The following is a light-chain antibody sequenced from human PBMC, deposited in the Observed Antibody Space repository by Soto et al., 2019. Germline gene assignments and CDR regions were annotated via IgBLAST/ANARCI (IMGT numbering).Light chain of an antibody. CDR2: TTS. CDR1: QSIRSD. V-gene: IGKV1-33*01. Sequence: DIQMTQSPSSLSASVGDRVTITCRASQSIRSDLNWYQQRPGKAPKLLIYTTSNLESGVPSRFSGSGSGTDFTLTISRLQPEDIATYYCQQYENLPTFGQGTRLEIK. CDR3: QQYENLPT. J-gene: IGKJ5*01.